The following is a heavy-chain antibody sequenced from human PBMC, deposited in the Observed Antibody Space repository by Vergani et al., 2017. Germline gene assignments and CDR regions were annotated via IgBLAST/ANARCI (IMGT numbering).Heavy chain of an antibody. CDR2: IYTSGST. CDR1: GGSISSYY. CDR3: ARARYSSSWFRFDI. D-gene: IGHD6-13*01. J-gene: IGHJ3*02. V-gene: IGHV4-4*07. Sequence: QVQLQESGPGLVKPSETLSLTCTVSGGSISSYYWSWIRQPAGKGLEWIGRIYTSGSTNYNPSLKSRVTMSGDTSKNQFSLKLSSVTAADTAVYYCARARYSSSWFRFDIWGQGTMVTVSS.